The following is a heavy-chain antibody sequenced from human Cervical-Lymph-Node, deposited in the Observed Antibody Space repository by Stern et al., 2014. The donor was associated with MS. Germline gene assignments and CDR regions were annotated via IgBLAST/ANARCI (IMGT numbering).Heavy chain of an antibody. CDR1: GYSFTSYW. V-gene: IGHV5-51*01. D-gene: IGHD5-18*01. Sequence: EDQLVESGAEVKKPGESLKISCKGSGYSFTSYWIGWVGQMPGKGLEWMGIIYPGDSDTRYSPSFQGQVTISADKSISTAYLQWSSLKASDTAMYYCAIPRERDPAWDWYFDLWGRGTLVTVSS. CDR2: IYPGDSDT. J-gene: IGHJ2*01. CDR3: AIPRERDPAWDWYFDL.